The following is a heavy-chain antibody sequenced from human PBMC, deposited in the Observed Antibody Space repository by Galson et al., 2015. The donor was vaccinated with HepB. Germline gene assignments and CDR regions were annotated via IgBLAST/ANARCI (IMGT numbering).Heavy chain of an antibody. J-gene: IGHJ4*02. Sequence: SVKVSCKASGSTFTGYYMHWVRQAPGQGLEWMGWINPNSGGTNYAQKFQGWVTMTRDTSISTAYMELSRLRSDDTAVYYCAREAVGASGLVDYWGQGTLVTVSS. CDR3: AREAVGASGLVDY. CDR2: INPNSGGT. CDR1: GSTFTGYY. V-gene: IGHV1-2*04. D-gene: IGHD1-26*01.